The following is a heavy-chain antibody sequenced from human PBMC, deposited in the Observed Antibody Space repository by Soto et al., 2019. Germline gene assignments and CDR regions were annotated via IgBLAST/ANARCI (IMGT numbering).Heavy chain of an antibody. D-gene: IGHD3-3*01. CDR2: ISAYNGNT. V-gene: IGHV1-18*04. CDR1: GYTFTSYG. CDR3: ARSPRSITIFGVVLNWFDP. J-gene: IGHJ5*02. Sequence: ASVKVSCKASGYTFTSYGISWVRQAPGQGLEWMGWISAYNGNTNYAQKLQGRVTMTTDTSTSTAYMELRSLRSDDTAVYYCARSPRSITIFGVVLNWFDPWGQGTLVTVSS.